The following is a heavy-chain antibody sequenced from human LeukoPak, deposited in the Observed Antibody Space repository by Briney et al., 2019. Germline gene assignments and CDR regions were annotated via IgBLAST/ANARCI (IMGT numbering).Heavy chain of an antibody. J-gene: IGHJ4*02. CDR2: IRHDEGNK. V-gene: IGHV3-30*02. CDR3: ARTLTVAGTGSFDY. Sequence: GGSLRLSCAASGFTFSSYGMHWVRQAPGKGLGWLALIRHDEGNKIYADSKQGRLTISRDNSKNTLYLQMNSLRVEDTAVYYCARTLTVAGTGSFDYWGQGTLVTVSS. D-gene: IGHD6-19*01. CDR1: GFTFSSYG.